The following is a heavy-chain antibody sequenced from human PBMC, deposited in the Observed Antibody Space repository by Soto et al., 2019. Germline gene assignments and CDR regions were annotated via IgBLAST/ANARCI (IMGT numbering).Heavy chain of an antibody. D-gene: IGHD1-26*01. CDR3: ARERREWDLNFGYYFDY. CDR1: GFTFDSYA. CDR2: ISYDGSNK. Sequence: QVQLVESGGGVVQPGRSLRLSCAASGFTFDSYALHWVRQAPGKGLEWVAVISYDGSNKYYADSVKGRFTISRDNSKNTLYVQMNSLRAEDTAVYFCARERREWDLNFGYYFDYWGQGTPVTVSS. V-gene: IGHV3-30-3*01. J-gene: IGHJ4*02.